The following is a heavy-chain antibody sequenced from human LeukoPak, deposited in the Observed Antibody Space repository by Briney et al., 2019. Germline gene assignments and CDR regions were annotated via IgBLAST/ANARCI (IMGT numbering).Heavy chain of an antibody. Sequence: GGSLRLSCAAPGFTFSSYAMHWVRQAPGEGLEWVAVISYDGSNKYYADSVKGRFTISRDNSKNTLYLQMNSLRAEDTAVYYCARDRWELLGWFDPWGQGTLVTVSS. V-gene: IGHV3-30-3*01. CDR2: ISYDGSNK. CDR3: ARDRWELLGWFDP. CDR1: GFTFSSYA. J-gene: IGHJ5*02. D-gene: IGHD1-26*01.